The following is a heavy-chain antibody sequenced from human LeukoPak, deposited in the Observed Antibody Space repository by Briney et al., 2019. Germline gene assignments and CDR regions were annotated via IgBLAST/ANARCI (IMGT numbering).Heavy chain of an antibody. J-gene: IGHJ4*02. CDR3: ARLYYDFWSGYYSYFDY. D-gene: IGHD3-3*01. CDR2: ISAYNSNT. V-gene: IGHV1-18*01. CDR1: GYTFTSYG. Sequence: ASVKVSCKASGYTFTSYGISWVRQAPGQGLEWMGWISAYNSNTNYAQKLQGRATMTTDTSTSTAYMELRSLRSDDTAVYYCARLYYDFWSGYYSYFDYWGQGTLVTVSS.